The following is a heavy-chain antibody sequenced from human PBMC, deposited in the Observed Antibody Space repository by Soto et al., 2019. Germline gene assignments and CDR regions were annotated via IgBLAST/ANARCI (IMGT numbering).Heavy chain of an antibody. V-gene: IGHV1-2*04. CDR2: INPNSGGT. CDR3: ARQYYDFWSGYSSPYYFAY. J-gene: IGHJ4*02. D-gene: IGHD3-3*01. Sequence: QVQLVQSGAEVKKPGASVKVSCKASGYTFTGYYMHWVRQAPGQGLEWMGWINPNSGGTNYAQKFQGWATMTRDTSISTAYMELSRLRSDDTAVYYCARQYYDFWSGYSSPYYFAYWGQGTLVTVSS. CDR1: GYTFTGYY.